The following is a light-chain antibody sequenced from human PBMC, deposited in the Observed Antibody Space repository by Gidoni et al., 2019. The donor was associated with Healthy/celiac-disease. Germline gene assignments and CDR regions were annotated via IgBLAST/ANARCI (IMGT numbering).Light chain of an antibody. J-gene: IGKJ4*01. CDR2: AAS. V-gene: IGKV1-39*01. CDR3: QQSYSTPHT. CDR1: QSISSY. Sequence: DIQMTQSPSSLSASVGDRVTITCRASQSISSYVNWYQQKPGTAPKLLIYAASSLQSGVPSRFSGSGSGTDFTLTISSLQPEDFATYYCQQSYSTPHTFGGGTKVEIK.